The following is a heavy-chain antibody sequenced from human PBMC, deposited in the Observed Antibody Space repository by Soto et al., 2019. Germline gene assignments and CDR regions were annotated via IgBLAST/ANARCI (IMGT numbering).Heavy chain of an antibody. J-gene: IGHJ4*02. CDR3: AHLTTGGFDFDY. V-gene: IGHV2-5*02. D-gene: IGHD4-17*01. CDR2: IYWDDDK. Sequence: QITLKESGPTLVKPTQTLTLTCTFSGFSLRNSGVGVGWIRQPPGKALEWLALIYWDDDKRYSPSLKRRLTITKDTTKNQVVLTMTNMDPVDTATYYCAHLTTGGFDFDYWGQGTLVTVSS. CDR1: GFSLRNSGVG.